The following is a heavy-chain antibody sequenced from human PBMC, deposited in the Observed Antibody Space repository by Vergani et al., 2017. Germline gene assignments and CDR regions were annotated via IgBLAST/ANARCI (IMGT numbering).Heavy chain of an antibody. Sequence: EVQLVESGGGLVQPGGSLRLSCAASGFTVSSNYMSWVRQAPGKGLEWVSVIYSGGSTYYADSVKGRFTISRDNSKNTLYLQMNSLRAEDTTVYYCARATLVGATDYWGQGTLVTVSS. V-gene: IGHV3-66*01. CDR2: IYSGGST. J-gene: IGHJ4*02. CDR1: GFTVSSNY. CDR3: ARATLVGATDY. D-gene: IGHD1-26*01.